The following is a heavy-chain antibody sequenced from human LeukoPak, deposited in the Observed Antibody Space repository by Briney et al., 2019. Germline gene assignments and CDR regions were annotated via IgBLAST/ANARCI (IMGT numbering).Heavy chain of an antibody. CDR2: ISSNGGST. CDR3: ARGFGNDYYGSGSYYNGALDY. V-gene: IGHV3-64*01. J-gene: IGHJ4*02. D-gene: IGHD3-10*01. CDR1: GFTFSSYA. Sequence: GGSLRLSCAASGFTFSSYAMHWVRQAPGKGLEYVSAISSNGGSTYYANSVKGRFTISRDNSKNTLYLQMGSLRAEDMAVYYCARGFGNDYYGSGSYYNGALDYWGQGTLVTVSS.